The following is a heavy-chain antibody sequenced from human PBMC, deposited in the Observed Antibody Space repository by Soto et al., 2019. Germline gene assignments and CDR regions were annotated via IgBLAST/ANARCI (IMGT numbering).Heavy chain of an antibody. V-gene: IGHV1-69*01. CDR2: IIPIFGTA. Sequence: QVQLVQSGAEVKKPGSSVKVSCKASGGTFSSYAISWVRQAPGQGLEWMGGIIPIFGTANYAQKFQGRVTITADESTSTAYMERSSLRSEDTAVYYCARDGRGYMVRGVTLDYLGQGTLVTVSS. CDR1: GGTFSSYA. J-gene: IGHJ4*02. CDR3: ARDGRGYMVRGVTLDY. D-gene: IGHD3-10*01.